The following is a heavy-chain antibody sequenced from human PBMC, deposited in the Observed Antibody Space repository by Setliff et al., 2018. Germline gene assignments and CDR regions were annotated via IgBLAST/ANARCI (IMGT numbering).Heavy chain of an antibody. J-gene: IGHJ6*02. CDR2: IKEDGSEK. D-gene: IGHD3-3*01. CDR1: GFTFSRYW. V-gene: IGHV3-7*01. CDR3: ARYLPLDNYYYYGMDV. Sequence: VGSLRLSCVASGFTFSRYWMSWVRQAPGKGLEWVANIKEDGSEKYYGESVKGRFTISRDNAKNSLYLQMNSLRAEDTAVYYCARYLPLDNYYYYGMDVWGQGTTVTVSS.